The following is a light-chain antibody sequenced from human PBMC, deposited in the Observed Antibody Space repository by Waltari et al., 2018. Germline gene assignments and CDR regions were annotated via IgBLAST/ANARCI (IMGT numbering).Light chain of an antibody. CDR2: DVS. V-gene: IGLV2-14*03. J-gene: IGLJ3*02. Sequence: QSALTQPASVSGSPGQSITISCTGTSSDVGAYDYVSWYQQHPGKAPKLIIYDVSDLPAGVSDRVSGAKSFNSASLTISGLQAEDEGYYYCSSYSSSSTLAVVFGGGTKLTVL. CDR1: SSDVGAYDY. CDR3: SSYSSSSTLAVV.